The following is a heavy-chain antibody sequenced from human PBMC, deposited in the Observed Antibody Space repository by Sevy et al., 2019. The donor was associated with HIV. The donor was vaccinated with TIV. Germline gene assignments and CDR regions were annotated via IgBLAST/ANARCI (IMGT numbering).Heavy chain of an antibody. CDR3: ARVDRKVAAGDFDY. J-gene: IGHJ4*02. D-gene: IGHD6-13*01. Sequence: GGSLRLSCAASGFTVSSNYMSWVRQAPGKGLEWVSVIYSGGSTYYADSVKGRFTISRDNSKNTLYLQMNSLRAEDTAVYYCARVDRKVAAGDFDYWGQGTLVTVSS. V-gene: IGHV3-53*01. CDR2: IYSGGST. CDR1: GFTVSSNY.